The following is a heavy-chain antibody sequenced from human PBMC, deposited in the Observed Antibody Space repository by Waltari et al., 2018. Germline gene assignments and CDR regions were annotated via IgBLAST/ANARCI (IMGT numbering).Heavy chain of an antibody. CDR1: GFIFSSYT. CDR2: SVHGGGDT. D-gene: IGHD5-12*01. J-gene: IGHJ4*02. V-gene: IGHV3-21*02. CDR3: ARDRGYERDDY. Sequence: EVQLLESGGGLVQPGGSLRLSCAASGFIFSSYTMNWVRQAPGKGLEVVSSVHGGGDTDYADSVRGRFTISRDNAKNSLYLQMNSLRAEDTAVYYCARDRGYERDDYWGQGTLVTVSS.